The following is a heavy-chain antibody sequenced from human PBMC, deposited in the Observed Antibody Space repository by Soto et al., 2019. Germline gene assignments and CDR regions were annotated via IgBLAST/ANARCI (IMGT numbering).Heavy chain of an antibody. D-gene: IGHD6-13*01. V-gene: IGHV3-23*01. CDR3: ARGSSGYISSWYYFDY. Sequence: EVQLLESGGGLVQPGGSLRLSCAASGFTFTDYALSWVRQAPGKGLEWVATISGIGGSTYLADSVKGRLSISRDNSKNTVSLLMNSLRAEDTVVYFCARGSSGYISSWYYFDYWGRGTLVTVSS. CDR2: ISGIGGST. J-gene: IGHJ4*02. CDR1: GFTFTDYA.